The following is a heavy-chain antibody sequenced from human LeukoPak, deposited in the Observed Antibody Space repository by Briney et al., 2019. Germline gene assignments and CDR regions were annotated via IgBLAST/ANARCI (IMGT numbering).Heavy chain of an antibody. Sequence: ASVKVSCKASGYTFTSYAMHWVRQAPGQRLEWMGWINAGNGNTKYSQKFQGRVTITRDTSASTAYMELSSLRSEDTAVYYCASFTDPVSLIRGVRAFDIWGQGTMVTVSS. CDR1: GYTFTSYA. J-gene: IGHJ3*02. D-gene: IGHD3-10*01. CDR3: ASFTDPVSLIRGVRAFDI. V-gene: IGHV1-3*01. CDR2: INAGNGNT.